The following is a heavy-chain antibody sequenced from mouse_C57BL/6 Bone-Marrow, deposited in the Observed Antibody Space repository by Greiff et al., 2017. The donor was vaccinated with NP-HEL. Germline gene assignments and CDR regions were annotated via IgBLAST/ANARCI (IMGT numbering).Heavy chain of an antibody. CDR1: GFSLTSYG. Sequence: VQLQQSGPGLVQPSQSLSITCTVSGFSLTSYGVHWVRQSPGKGLEWLGVIWSGGSTDYNAAFISRLSISKDKSKSQVFFKMNSLQADDTAIYYCARALYYYAMDYWGQGTSVTVSS. V-gene: IGHV2-2*01. CDR3: ARALYYYAMDY. J-gene: IGHJ4*01. CDR2: IWSGGST.